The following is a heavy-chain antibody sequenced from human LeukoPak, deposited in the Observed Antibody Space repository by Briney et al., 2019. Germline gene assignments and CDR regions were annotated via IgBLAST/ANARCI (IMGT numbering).Heavy chain of an antibody. V-gene: IGHV3-64*01. D-gene: IGHD3-22*01. CDR1: GFTFSNYA. CDR3: ARFLHYYDSSGYYLDY. Sequence: GGSLRLSCAASGFTFSNYAIHCVRQAPGKGLEYVSAISSNGGRTYYANSVKGRFTISRDNSKNTLYLQMGSLRAEDMAVYYCARFLHYYDSSGYYLDYWGQGTLVTVSS. CDR2: ISSNGGRT. J-gene: IGHJ4*02.